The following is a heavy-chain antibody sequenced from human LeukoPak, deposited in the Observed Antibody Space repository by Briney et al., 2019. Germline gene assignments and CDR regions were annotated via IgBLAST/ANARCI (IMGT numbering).Heavy chain of an antibody. CDR1: GFTFSSYS. Sequence: GGSLRLSCAASGFTFSSYSMYWVRQAPGKGLEWGALVSYGEITKYYADSVKGRFTISRDNSKNTLYLQMNSLRVEDTAVYYCARRYSGDSPLDYWGQGTLVTVSS. CDR2: VSYGEITK. J-gene: IGHJ4*02. CDR3: ARRYSGDSPLDY. D-gene: IGHD4-17*01. V-gene: IGHV3-30-3*01.